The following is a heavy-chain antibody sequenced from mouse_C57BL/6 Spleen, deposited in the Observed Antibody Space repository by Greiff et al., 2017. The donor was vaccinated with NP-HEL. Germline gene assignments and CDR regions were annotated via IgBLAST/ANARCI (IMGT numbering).Heavy chain of an antibody. V-gene: IGHV2-9*01. D-gene: IGHD4-1*01. Sequence: VQGVESGPGLVAPSQSLSITCTVSGFSLTSYGVDWVRQPPGKGLEWLGVIWGGGSTNYNSALMSRLSISKDNSKSQVFLKMNSLQTDDTAMYYCARIKLGDYYAMDYWGQGTSVTVSS. CDR2: IWGGGST. CDR3: ARIKLGDYYAMDY. J-gene: IGHJ4*01. CDR1: GFSLTSYG.